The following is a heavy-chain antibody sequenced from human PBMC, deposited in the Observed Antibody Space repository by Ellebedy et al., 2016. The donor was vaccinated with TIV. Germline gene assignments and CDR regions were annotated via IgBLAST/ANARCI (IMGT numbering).Heavy chain of an antibody. J-gene: IGHJ4*02. CDR2: INPNSGGT. Sequence: AVSVKVSCKASGYTFTGYYMHWVRQAPGQGLEWLGWINPNSGGTNYAQKFQGRVTMTRDTSISTAYMELSRLRSDDTAVYYCAREKGGKYYFDYWGQGTLVTVSS. V-gene: IGHV1-2*02. CDR1: GYTFTGYY. CDR3: AREKGGKYYFDY.